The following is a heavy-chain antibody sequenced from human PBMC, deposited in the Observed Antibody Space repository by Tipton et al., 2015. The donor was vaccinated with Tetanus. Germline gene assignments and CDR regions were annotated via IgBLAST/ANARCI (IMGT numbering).Heavy chain of an antibody. J-gene: IGHJ4*02. CDR2: IDQFGNT. D-gene: IGHD2-15*01. CDR1: GGSINSYY. Sequence: TLSLTCTVSGGSINSYYWSWIRQPPGMGLEWIGEIDQFGNTNYNPSLKSRLTLSVDTSKNQFSLNLRSVIAADTAIYYCARGLGLCTGGSCSFWGQGTPVTVSS. V-gene: IGHV4-34*01. CDR3: ARGLGLCTGGSCSF.